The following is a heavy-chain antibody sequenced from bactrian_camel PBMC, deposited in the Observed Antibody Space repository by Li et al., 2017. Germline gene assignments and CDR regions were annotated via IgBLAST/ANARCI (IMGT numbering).Heavy chain of an antibody. CDR2: VDNFGKP. D-gene: IGHD4*01. J-gene: IGHJ4*01. CDR3: AADPSCSDYPPYNY. CDR1: GYIDRYYT. Sequence: HVQLVESGGGSVQAGGSLRLSCAASGYIDRYYTMAWFRQAPGKEREGVAGVDNFGKPTYADSVKGRFTISKDNAKNTLDLRMNSLQPADTAMYYCAADPSCSDYPPYNYWGQGTQVTVS. V-gene: IGHV3S53*01.